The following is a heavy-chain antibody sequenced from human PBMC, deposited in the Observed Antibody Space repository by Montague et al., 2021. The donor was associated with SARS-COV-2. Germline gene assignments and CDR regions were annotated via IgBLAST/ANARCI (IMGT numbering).Heavy chain of an antibody. Sequence: SETLSLTCAVYDGSFSGYYWNWIRQPPGKGLEWIGEISHGGTTNYNPSLKSRATISLDKSKGQFSLKLTSVTAADTAIYYCGRGRKVVPWFRYYDMDVWGQGTTVTVSS. CDR1: DGSFSGYY. D-gene: IGHD1-14*01. J-gene: IGHJ6*02. V-gene: IGHV4-34*01. CDR3: GRGRKVVPWFRYYDMDV. CDR2: ISHGGTT.